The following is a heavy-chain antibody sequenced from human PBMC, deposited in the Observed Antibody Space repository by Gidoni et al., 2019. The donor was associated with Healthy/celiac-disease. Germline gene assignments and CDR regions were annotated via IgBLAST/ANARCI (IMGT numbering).Heavy chain of an antibody. Sequence: QVQLVESGGGVVQPGRSLRLSCAASGFTFSSYAMHWVRQAPGKGLEWVAVISYDGSNKYYADSVKGRFTISRDNSKNTLYLQMNSLRAEDTAVYYCARELQWRGEYYFDYWGQGTLVTVSS. CDR3: ARELQWRGEYYFDY. J-gene: IGHJ4*02. CDR1: GFTFSSYA. D-gene: IGHD3-16*01. CDR2: ISYDGSNK. V-gene: IGHV3-30-3*01.